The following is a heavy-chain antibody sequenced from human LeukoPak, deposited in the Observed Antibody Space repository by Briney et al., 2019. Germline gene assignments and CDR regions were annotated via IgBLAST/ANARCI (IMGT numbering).Heavy chain of an antibody. CDR2: IMPVLDTG. J-gene: IGHJ6*04. Sequence: SVKVSCKASGGSFRRYAFAWVRQAPGQGLGWMGGIMPVLDTGSYAQGFQGRVTITADRSTSIAYMGLRSLRPEDTALYYCAARDNGNDLLSYHAMDVWGNGTTVTVSS. D-gene: IGHD1-1*01. CDR1: GGSFRRYA. V-gene: IGHV1-69*06. CDR3: AARDNGNDLLSYHAMDV.